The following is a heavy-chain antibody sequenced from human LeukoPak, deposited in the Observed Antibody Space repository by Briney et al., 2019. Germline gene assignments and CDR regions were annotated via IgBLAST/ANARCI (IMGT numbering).Heavy chain of an antibody. V-gene: IGHV3-53*01. CDR2: IYSGGTT. CDR1: GFTVSNNY. D-gene: IGHD2-2*01. Sequence: PGGSLRLSCAASGFTVSNNYMSWVRQAPGKGLEWVSVIYSGGTTYYTDSVKGRFPISRDKFKNTLYLQMNSLRAEDTAVYYCARDGCSTTSCYADWGQGTLVTVSS. J-gene: IGHJ4*02. CDR3: ARDGCSTTSCYAD.